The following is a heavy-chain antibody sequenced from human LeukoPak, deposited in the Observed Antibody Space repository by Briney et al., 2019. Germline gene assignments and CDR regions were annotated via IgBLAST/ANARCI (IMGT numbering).Heavy chain of an antibody. J-gene: IGHJ4*02. CDR3: ALIAVAGTSY. D-gene: IGHD6-19*01. Sequence: SETLSLTCTVSGGSISSSSYYWGWIRQPPGKGLEWIGSIYYSGSTYYNPSLKSRVTISVDTSKNQVSLKLSSVTAADTAVYYCALIAVAGTSYWGQGTLVTVSS. CDR2: IYYSGST. V-gene: IGHV4-39*01. CDR1: GGSISSSSYY.